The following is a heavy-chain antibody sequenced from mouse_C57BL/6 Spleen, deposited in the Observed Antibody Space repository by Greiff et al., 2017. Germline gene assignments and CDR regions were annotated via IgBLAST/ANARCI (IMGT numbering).Heavy chain of an antibody. Sequence: QVQLKESGAELVRPGASVKLSCKASGYTFTDYYINWVKQRPGQGLEWIARIYPGSGNTYYNEKFKGKATLTAEKSSSTAYMQLSSLTSEDSAVYFCARDDDYYAMDYWGQGTSVTVSS. CDR1: GYTFTDYY. D-gene: IGHD2-3*01. J-gene: IGHJ4*01. V-gene: IGHV1-76*01. CDR3: ARDDDYYAMDY. CDR2: IYPGSGNT.